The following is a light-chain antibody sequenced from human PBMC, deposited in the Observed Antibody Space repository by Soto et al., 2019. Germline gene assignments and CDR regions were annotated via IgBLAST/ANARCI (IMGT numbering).Light chain of an antibody. CDR1: QILVYTDGNIH. J-gene: IGKJ2*01. CDR2: RVF. V-gene: IGKV2-30*01. CDR3: MQATHWPYT. Sequence: EVVLTQSPLSLPFTLGQPASISCRSGQILVYTDGNIHLTWFQQRLGQSLMRLIYRVFNRDSGVPDRFSGSGSGTDFTLKISRVEADDVAVYYCMQATHWPYTFGQGTKLEIK.